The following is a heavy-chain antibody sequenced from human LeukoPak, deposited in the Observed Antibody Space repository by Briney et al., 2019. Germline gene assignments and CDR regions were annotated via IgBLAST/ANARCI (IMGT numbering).Heavy chain of an antibody. Sequence: SVNVSCTTSGGTFNNYAISWVRQAPGQGLEWMGRVVPMFGIRNYPQTFRGRVNITADKATNTVYMELRSLRAEDTAIYYCATEPSRSYSFDHLDFWGLGTPVTVSS. D-gene: IGHD5-12*01. CDR3: ATEPSRSYSFDHLDF. CDR2: VVPMFGIR. V-gene: IGHV1-69*04. J-gene: IGHJ4*02. CDR1: GGTFNNYA.